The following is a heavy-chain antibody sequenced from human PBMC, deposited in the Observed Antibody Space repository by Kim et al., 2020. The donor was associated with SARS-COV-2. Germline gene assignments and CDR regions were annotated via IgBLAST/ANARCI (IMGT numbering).Heavy chain of an antibody. J-gene: IGHJ4*02. CDR1: GYTFTSYA. CDR2: INTNTGNP. CDR3: ARDFPPLLWFGEPEFGYYFDY. D-gene: IGHD3-10*01. Sequence: ASVKVSCKASGYTFTSYAMNWVRQAPGQGLEWMGWINTNTGNPTYAQGFTGRFVFSLDTSVSTAYLQISSLKAEDTAVYYCARDFPPLLWFGEPEFGYYFDYWGQGTLVTVSS. V-gene: IGHV7-4-1*02.